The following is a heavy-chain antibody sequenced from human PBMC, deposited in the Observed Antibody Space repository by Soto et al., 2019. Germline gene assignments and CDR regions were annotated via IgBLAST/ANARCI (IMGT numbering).Heavy chain of an antibody. V-gene: IGHV3-30*03. J-gene: IGHJ6*02. CDR1: GFTFSRYG. Sequence: QVQLVESGGGVVQPGKSLRLSCAASGFTFSRYGMHWVRQAPGKGLQWMAVISYDGSNDKYADSVKGRFTISRDNSKNSLYLQMNSLRAEDTAAYFCAVGTNQWLALAYSMDVWGQGTTVTVSS. CDR3: AVGTNQWLALAYSMDV. D-gene: IGHD6-19*01. CDR2: ISYDGSND.